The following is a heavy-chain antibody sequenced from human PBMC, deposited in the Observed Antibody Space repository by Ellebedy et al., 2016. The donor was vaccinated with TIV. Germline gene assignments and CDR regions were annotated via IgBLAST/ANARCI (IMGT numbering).Heavy chain of an antibody. CDR1: GFTFSSYW. Sequence: GESLKISCAASGFTFSSYWMSWVRQAPGKGLEWVANIKQDGSEKYYVDSVKGRFTISRDNAKNSLYLQMNSLRAEDTAVYYCARGASLYGDYVFDYWGQGTLVTVSS. D-gene: IGHD4-17*01. CDR3: ARGASLYGDYVFDY. J-gene: IGHJ4*02. CDR2: IKQDGSEK. V-gene: IGHV3-7*01.